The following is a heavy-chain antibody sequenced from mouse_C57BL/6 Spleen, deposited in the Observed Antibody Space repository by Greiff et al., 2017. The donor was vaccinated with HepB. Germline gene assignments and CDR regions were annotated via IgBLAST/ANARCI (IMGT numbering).Heavy chain of an antibody. CDR2: TDPANGNT. CDR3: ARRRGYDYDGGYFDV. V-gene: IGHV14-3*01. Sequence: EVQLQESVAELVRPGASVKLSCTASGFNIKNTYMHWVKQRPEQGLEWIGRTDPANGNTKYAPKLQGKATITADTSSNTAYLQLSRLTSEDTAIYYCARRRGYDYDGGYFDVWGTGTTVTVSS. CDR1: GFNIKNTY. J-gene: IGHJ1*03. D-gene: IGHD2-4*01.